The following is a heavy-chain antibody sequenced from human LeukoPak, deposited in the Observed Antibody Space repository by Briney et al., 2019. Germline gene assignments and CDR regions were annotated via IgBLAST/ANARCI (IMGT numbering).Heavy chain of an antibody. J-gene: IGHJ5*01. Sequence: GGSLRLSCAASGFTFSSYSMNWVRQAPGKGLEWVSSISSSSSYIYYADSVKGRFTISRDNAKNSLYLQMDSLRAEDTALYFCAKDVSSGWFDSWGQGTLVTVSS. CDR2: ISSSSSYI. CDR1: GFTFSSYS. V-gene: IGHV3-21*04. D-gene: IGHD6-19*01. CDR3: AKDVSSGWFDS.